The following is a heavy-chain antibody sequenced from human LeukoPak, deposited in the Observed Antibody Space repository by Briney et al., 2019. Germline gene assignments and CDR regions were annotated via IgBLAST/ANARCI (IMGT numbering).Heavy chain of an antibody. CDR1: GFTFSSYS. D-gene: IGHD1-26*01. CDR3: ARSGIVGATGLF. J-gene: IGHJ4*02. Sequence: GGSLRLSCAASGFTFSSYSMNWVRQAPGKGLEWVSYISSSGSTIYYADSVKGRFTISRDNAKNSLYLQMNSLRAEDTAVYYCARSGIVGATGLFWGQGTLVTVSS. V-gene: IGHV3-48*04. CDR2: ISSSGSTI.